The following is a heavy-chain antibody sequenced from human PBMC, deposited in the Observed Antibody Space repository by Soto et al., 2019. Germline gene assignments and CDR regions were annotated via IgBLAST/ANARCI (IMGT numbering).Heavy chain of an antibody. CDR2: ISSSSSTM. CDR3: ARDLDGGSCY. V-gene: IGHV3-48*02. J-gene: IGHJ4*02. CDR1: GFTFSSYS. D-gene: IGHD2-15*01. Sequence: PGGSLRLSCAASGFTFSSYSMNWVRQAPGKGLEWVSYISSSSSTMYYADSVKGRFTISRDSAKSSLYLQMNSLTDEDTAIYYCARDLDGGSCYWGQGTLVTVSS.